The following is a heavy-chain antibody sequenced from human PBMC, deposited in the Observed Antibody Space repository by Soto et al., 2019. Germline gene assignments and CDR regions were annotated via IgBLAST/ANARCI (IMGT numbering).Heavy chain of an antibody. J-gene: IGHJ3*02. CDR1: GFTFSSYS. CDR2: ISSSSSTI. V-gene: IGHV3-48*02. D-gene: IGHD3-10*01. Sequence: GGSLRLSCAASGFTFSSYSMNWVRQAPGKGLEWVSYISSSSSTIYYADSVKGRFTISRDNAKNSLYLQMNSLRDKDTAVYYCARGWEPDMVRGFMRDDAFDIWGQGTMVTVSS. CDR3: ARGWEPDMVRGFMRDDAFDI.